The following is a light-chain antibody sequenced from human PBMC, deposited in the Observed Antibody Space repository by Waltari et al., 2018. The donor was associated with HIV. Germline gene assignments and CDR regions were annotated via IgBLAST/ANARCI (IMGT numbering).Light chain of an antibody. V-gene: IGLV1-51*01. CDR2: DQN. Sequence: QSVLTQPPSVSAAPGQKVTISCSGSSSHIGNNYVSWYQQLPGTAPKLLIYDQNKRPPGIPDRLSGCKSGTSATLGITGLQTGDEADYYCGTWDSSLSTGGVFGTGTKVTVL. CDR3: GTWDSSLSTGGV. CDR1: SSHIGNNY. J-gene: IGLJ1*01.